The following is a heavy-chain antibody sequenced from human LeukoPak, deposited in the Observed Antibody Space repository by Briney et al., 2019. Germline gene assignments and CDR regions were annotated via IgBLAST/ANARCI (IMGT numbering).Heavy chain of an antibody. CDR3: AKNRGLGSDRYYYYYMDV. Sequence: GGSLRLSCAASGFTFSSYGMHWVRQAPGKGLEWVAFIRYDGSNKYYADSVKGRFTISRDNSKNTLYLQMNSLRAEDTAVYYCAKNRGLGSDRYYYYYMDVWGKGTTVTVSS. D-gene: IGHD6-19*01. CDR2: IRYDGSNK. J-gene: IGHJ6*03. V-gene: IGHV3-30*02. CDR1: GFTFSSYG.